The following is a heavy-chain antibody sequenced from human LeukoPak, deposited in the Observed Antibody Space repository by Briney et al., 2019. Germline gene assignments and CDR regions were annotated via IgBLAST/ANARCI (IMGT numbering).Heavy chain of an antibody. Sequence: SETLSLTCAVYGGSFSGYYWSWIRQPPGKGLEWIGEINHSGSTKYNPSLKSRVTISVDTSKNQFSLKLSSVTAADTAVYYCARGRYCSSTSCSGGPFDYWGQGTLVTVSS. J-gene: IGHJ4*02. CDR3: ARGRYCSSTSCSGGPFDY. D-gene: IGHD2-2*01. V-gene: IGHV4-34*01. CDR1: GGSFSGYY. CDR2: INHSGST.